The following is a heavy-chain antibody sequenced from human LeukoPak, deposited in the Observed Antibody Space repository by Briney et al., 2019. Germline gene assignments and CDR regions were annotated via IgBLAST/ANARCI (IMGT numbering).Heavy chain of an antibody. V-gene: IGHV3-64*01. CDR3: ARDQKQDYYGSGSYNY. Sequence: GGSLRLSCAASGFTFSSYAVHWVRQAPGKGLEYVSAISSNGGSTYYANSVKGRFTISRDNSKNTLYLQMGSLRAEDMAVYYCARDQKQDYYGSGSYNYWGQGTLVTVSS. D-gene: IGHD3-10*01. CDR2: ISSNGGST. CDR1: GFTFSSYA. J-gene: IGHJ4*02.